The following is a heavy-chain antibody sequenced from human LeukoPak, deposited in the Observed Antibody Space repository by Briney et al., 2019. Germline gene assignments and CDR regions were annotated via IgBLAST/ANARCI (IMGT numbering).Heavy chain of an antibody. D-gene: IGHD6-13*01. V-gene: IGHV4-34*01. J-gene: IGHJ4*02. CDR3: ARGGSAWYIDS. Sequence: SETLSLTCAVSGGSFGEYYWSWIRQAPGKGLEWIGEINQSGRTNYNPLLESRVTISRGTHKNQFCLWLRSVTAADTAIYYCARGGSAWYIDSWGKGILVTVSS. CDR1: GGSFGEYY. CDR2: INQSGRT.